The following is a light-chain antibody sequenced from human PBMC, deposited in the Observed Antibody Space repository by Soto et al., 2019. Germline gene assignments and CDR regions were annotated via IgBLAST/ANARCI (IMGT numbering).Light chain of an antibody. CDR3: SSYTSSSTLLYV. Sequence: QSVLTQPASVSGSPGRSITISCTGTSSDVGGYNYVSWYQQHPGKAPKLMIYDVSHRTSVVSNRFSGSKSGNTASLTISGLQAEDEADYYCSSYTSSSTLLYVFGTGNKVTVL. V-gene: IGLV2-14*01. J-gene: IGLJ1*01. CDR1: SSDVGGYNY. CDR2: DVS.